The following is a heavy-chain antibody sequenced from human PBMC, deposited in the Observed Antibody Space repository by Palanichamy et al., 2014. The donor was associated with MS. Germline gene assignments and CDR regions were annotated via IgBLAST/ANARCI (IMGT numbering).Heavy chain of an antibody. D-gene: IGHD4-17*01. CDR3: ARPLRLAVTPSGGAFDI. Sequence: QMQLQESGPGLLRPSETLSLTCTVSGGSIRGAIYYWGWIRQTPGEDLEWIGSVYYTGTTYSNPSLESRVTMSLDAPRNQFSLNLTSLTVADTAVYYCARPLRLAVTPSGGAFDIWGQGIMVTVSS. J-gene: IGHJ3*02. V-gene: IGHV4-39*01. CDR2: VYYTGTT. CDR1: GGSIRGAIYY.